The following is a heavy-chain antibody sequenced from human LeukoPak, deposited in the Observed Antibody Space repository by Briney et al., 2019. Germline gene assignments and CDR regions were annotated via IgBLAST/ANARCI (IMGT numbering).Heavy chain of an antibody. CDR1: GGTFSSYA. D-gene: IGHD3-3*01. J-gene: IGHJ6*02. CDR2: IIPILGIA. Sequence: GSSVTVSCKASGGTFSSYAISWVRQAPGQGLEWMGRIIPILGIANYAQKFQGRVTITADKSTSTAYMELSSLRSEDTAVYYCAGAAGEWLLSNYYYGMDVWGQGTTVTVSS. CDR3: AGAAGEWLLSNYYYGMDV. V-gene: IGHV1-69*04.